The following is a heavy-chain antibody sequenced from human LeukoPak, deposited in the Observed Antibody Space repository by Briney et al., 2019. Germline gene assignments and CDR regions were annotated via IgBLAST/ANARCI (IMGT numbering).Heavy chain of an antibody. V-gene: IGHV4-30-4*01. CDR3: ARASPTVTPFYYGMDV. CDR1: GGSIGSGDYY. D-gene: IGHD4-17*01. CDR2: IYYSGST. Sequence: SETPSLTCTVSGGSIGSGDYYWSWIRQPPGKGLEWIGYIYYSGSTYYNPSLKSRVTISVDTSKNQFSLKLSSVTAADTAVYYCARASPTVTPFYYGMDVWGQGTTVTVSS. J-gene: IGHJ6*02.